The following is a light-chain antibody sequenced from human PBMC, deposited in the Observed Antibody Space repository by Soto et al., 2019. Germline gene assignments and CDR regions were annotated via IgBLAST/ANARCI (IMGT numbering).Light chain of an antibody. Sequence: EIVITQSPATLSVSPGERSTLSCRASQSVCSDLAWYQQKPGQAPRLLIYGASTTATGIPARFSGSGSGTEFTLTISSLQSEDFASYYYQQSYSTPTFGQGTQVDI. CDR3: QQSYSTPT. J-gene: IGKJ1*01. V-gene: IGKV3D-15*01. CDR2: GAS. CDR1: QSVCSD.